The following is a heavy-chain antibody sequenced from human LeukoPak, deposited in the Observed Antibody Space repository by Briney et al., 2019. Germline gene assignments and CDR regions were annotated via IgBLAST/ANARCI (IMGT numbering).Heavy chain of an antibody. V-gene: IGHV1-46*01. J-gene: IGHJ4*02. CDR2: INPSGGST. CDR1: GYTFTSYY. Sequence: ASVKVSCKASGYTFTSYYMHWVRQAPGQGLEWMGIINPSGGSTSYAQKFQGRVTMTRDTSTSTVYMELSSLRSEDTAVYYCARERGGSYYDSSGYYDYWGQGTLVTVSS. D-gene: IGHD3-22*01. CDR3: ARERGGSYYDSSGYYDY.